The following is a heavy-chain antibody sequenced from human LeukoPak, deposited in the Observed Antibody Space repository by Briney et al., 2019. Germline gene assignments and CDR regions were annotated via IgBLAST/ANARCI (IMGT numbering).Heavy chain of an antibody. V-gene: IGHV3-23*01. J-gene: IGHJ4*02. CDR2: IRGNGGST. CDR1: GFTFSNFA. CDR3: ARDSPGIGIEG. D-gene: IGHD1-26*01. Sequence: GGSLRLSCAASGFTFSNFAMNWVRQAPGKGLEWVSSIRGNGGSTYYAASVKGRFTISRDNAQNTLDLEMNSLRAEDTAVYYCARDSPGIGIEGWGQGTLVTVSS.